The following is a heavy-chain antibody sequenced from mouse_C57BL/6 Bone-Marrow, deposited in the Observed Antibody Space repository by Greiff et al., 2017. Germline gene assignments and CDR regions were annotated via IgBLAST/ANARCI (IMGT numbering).Heavy chain of an antibody. D-gene: IGHD2-2*01. J-gene: IGHJ3*01. CDR1: GYTFTSYT. V-gene: IGHV1-4*01. CDR3: ARWGLRRGAWFAY. Sequence: VQGVESGAELARPGASVKMSCKASGYTFTSYTMHWVKQRPGQGLEWIGYINPSSGYTKYNQKFKDKATLTADKSSSTAYMQRSSLTSEDSAVYYCARWGLRRGAWFAYWGQGTLVTVSA. CDR2: INPSSGYT.